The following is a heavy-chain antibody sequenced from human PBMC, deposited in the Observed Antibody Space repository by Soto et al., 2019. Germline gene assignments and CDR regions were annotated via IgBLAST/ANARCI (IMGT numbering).Heavy chain of an antibody. CDR3: ARHGAALRDYYSGMAV. D-gene: IGHD6-25*01. V-gene: IGHV1-69*12. Sequence: QVQLVQSGAEVKKPGSSVKVSCKASGGTFSRYAISWVRQAPGQGLEWMGGIIPIFGTANYAPKFQGRGTITADESTSTASMELSSLRSQDTAVYSCARHGAALRDYYSGMAVWGQGTTVTVSS. CDR2: IIPIFGTA. J-gene: IGHJ6*02. CDR1: GGTFSRYA.